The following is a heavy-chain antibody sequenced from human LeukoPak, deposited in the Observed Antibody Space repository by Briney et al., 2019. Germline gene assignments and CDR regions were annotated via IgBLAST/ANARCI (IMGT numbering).Heavy chain of an antibody. CDR2: IYHSGRT. V-gene: IGHV4-4*02. CDR1: GGSISSSNW. CDR3: ARVGALAGNDAFDI. D-gene: IGHD6-19*01. Sequence: SGTLSLTCAVSGGSISSSNWWSWVRQPPGKGLEWIGEIYHSGRTNYKPSLKSRVTISVDKSKDQFSLKLTPVTAADTAVYYCARVGALAGNDAFDIWGQGTMVTVSS. J-gene: IGHJ3*02.